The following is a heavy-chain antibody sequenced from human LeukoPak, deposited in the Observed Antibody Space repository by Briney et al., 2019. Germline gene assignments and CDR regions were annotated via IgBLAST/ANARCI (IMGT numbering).Heavy chain of an antibody. J-gene: IGHJ4*02. Sequence: SETLSLTCTVSGGSISSYYWSWIRQPPGKGLEWIGYIYYSGSTNYNPSLKSRVTISVDTPKNQFSLKLSSVTAADTAVYYCARTQAVVTATFDYWGQGTLVTVSS. CDR3: ARTQAVVTATFDY. D-gene: IGHD2-21*02. CDR1: GGSISSYY. CDR2: IYYSGST. V-gene: IGHV4-59*01.